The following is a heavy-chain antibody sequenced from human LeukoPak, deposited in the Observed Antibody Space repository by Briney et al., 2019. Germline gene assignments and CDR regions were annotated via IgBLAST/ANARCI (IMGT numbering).Heavy chain of an antibody. D-gene: IGHD3-22*01. V-gene: IGHV3-23*01. J-gene: IGHJ3*02. Sequence: GGSLRLSCAASGFTFSSYAMSWVRQAPGKGLEWVSAISGSGGSTYYADSVKGRFTISRDNSKNTLYLQMNSLRAEDTAVYYCAKDGRFYDSSGYYSGAFDIWGQGTMVTVSS. CDR1: GFTFSSYA. CDR2: ISGSGGST. CDR3: AKDGRFYDSSGYYSGAFDI.